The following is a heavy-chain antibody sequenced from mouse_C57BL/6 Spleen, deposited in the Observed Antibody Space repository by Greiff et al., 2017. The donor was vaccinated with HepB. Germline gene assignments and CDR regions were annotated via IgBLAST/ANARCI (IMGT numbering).Heavy chain of an antibody. Sequence: VQLQQSGPELVKPGASVKISCKASGYTFTDYYINWVKQRPGQGLEWIGWIFPGSGSTYYNEKFKGKATLTVDKSSSTAYMLLSSLTSEDSAVYFCARFYDHTEEYYFDYWGQGTTLTVSS. V-gene: IGHV1-75*01. CDR1: GYTFTDYY. D-gene: IGHD2-3*01. CDR2: IFPGSGST. CDR3: ARFYDHTEEYYFDY. J-gene: IGHJ2*01.